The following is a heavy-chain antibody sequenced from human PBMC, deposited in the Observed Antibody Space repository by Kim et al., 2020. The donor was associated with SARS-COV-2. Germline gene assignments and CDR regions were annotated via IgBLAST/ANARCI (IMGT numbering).Heavy chain of an antibody. J-gene: IGHJ6*02. Sequence: ASVKVSCKASGYTFTSYDINWVRQATGQGLEWMGWMNPNSGNTGYAQKFQGRVTMTRNTSISTAYMELSSLRSEDKAVYYCARGLTTVKGCGMDVWGQGTTVTVSS. D-gene: IGHD4-17*01. CDR2: MNPNSGNT. CDR1: GYTFTSYD. CDR3: ARGLTTVKGCGMDV. V-gene: IGHV1-8*01.